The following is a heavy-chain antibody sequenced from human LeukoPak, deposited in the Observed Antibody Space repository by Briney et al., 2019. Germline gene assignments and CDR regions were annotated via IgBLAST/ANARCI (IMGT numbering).Heavy chain of an antibody. V-gene: IGHV1-69*13. CDR3: ARDNYYDSSGYSFSQH. Sequence: ASVKVSCKASGGTFSSYAISWVRQAPGQGLEWMGGIIPIFGTANYAQKFQGRVTITADESTSTAYMELSSLRSEDTAAYYCARDNYYDSSGYSFSQHWGQGTLVTVSS. CDR2: IIPIFGTA. J-gene: IGHJ1*01. D-gene: IGHD3-22*01. CDR1: GGTFSSYA.